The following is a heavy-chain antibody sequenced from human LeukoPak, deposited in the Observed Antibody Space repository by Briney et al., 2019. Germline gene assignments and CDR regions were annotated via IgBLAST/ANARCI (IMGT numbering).Heavy chain of an antibody. CDR3: ATDDSGSYYPFDY. CDR2: IIPIFGIA. V-gene: IGHV1-69*04. J-gene: IGHJ4*02. Sequence: WVTVSFKSSGGTFSSYAISWLRQAPGQGLEWMGRIIPIFGIANYEQKFQGRVTITTDKSTSTAYMELSSLRSEDTAVYYCATDDSGSYYPFDYWGQGTLVTVSS. D-gene: IGHD1-26*01. CDR1: GGTFSSYA.